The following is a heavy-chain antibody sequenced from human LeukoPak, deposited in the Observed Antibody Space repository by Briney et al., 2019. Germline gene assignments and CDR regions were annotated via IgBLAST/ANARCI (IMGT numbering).Heavy chain of an antibody. D-gene: IGHD2-15*01. J-gene: IGHJ4*02. CDR1: GFSFNNFG. V-gene: IGHV3-23*01. Sequence: PGGSLRLSCVASGFSFNNFGMSWVRQAPGKGLEWVSSISGTGGSTHYADSVKGRFTISRDNSKRTLFLQMNSLRAEDTAVYHCAQHLGYCSSGTCYFTYWGQGTLVTVSS. CDR2: ISGTGGST. CDR3: AQHLGYCSSGTCYFTY.